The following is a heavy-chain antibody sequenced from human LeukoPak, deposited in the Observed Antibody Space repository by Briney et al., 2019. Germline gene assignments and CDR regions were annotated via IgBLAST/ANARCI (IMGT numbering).Heavy chain of an antibody. J-gene: IGHJ4*02. CDR2: IWYDGSYT. V-gene: IGHV3-33*06. Sequence: GGSLRLSCAASGFTFSSYGMHWVRQAPGKGLEWVAVIWYDGSYTYYAESVKGRFTISRDNSRNTLYLQMSSLRAEDAAVYYCAKPTSGDGSFLIDYWGQGTLVTVSS. CDR1: GFTFSSYG. D-gene: IGHD1-26*01. CDR3: AKPTSGDGSFLIDY.